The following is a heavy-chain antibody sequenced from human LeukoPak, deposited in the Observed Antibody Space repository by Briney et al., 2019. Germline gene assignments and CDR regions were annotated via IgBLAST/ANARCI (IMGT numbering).Heavy chain of an antibody. D-gene: IGHD4-23*01. Sequence: GGPLRLSCAASGFTFSSYAMHWVRQAPGKGLEGVAVISYDGSNKYYADSVKGRFTISRDNSEHTLYLQMNSLRAEDTAVYYCARVGPTPGAYGGNSEYYGMDVWGQGTTVTVSS. J-gene: IGHJ6*02. CDR2: ISYDGSNK. CDR1: GFTFSSYA. CDR3: ARVGPTPGAYGGNSEYYGMDV. V-gene: IGHV3-30-3*01.